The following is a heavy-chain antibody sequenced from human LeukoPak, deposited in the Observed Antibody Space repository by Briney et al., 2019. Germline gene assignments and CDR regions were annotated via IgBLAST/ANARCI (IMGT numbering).Heavy chain of an antibody. D-gene: IGHD4-17*01. Sequence: GASEKVSCKTSGFTFSTSAVQWVRQARGQRLEWIGWIIVGSGATNYAQSLQGRFTITRDMSTNTAYMELSSLGSEDSAVYYCAAELYGVYTDCCTFHLWGQGTLVTVSS. V-gene: IGHV1-58*01. CDR2: IIVGSGAT. CDR3: AAELYGVYTDCCTFHL. J-gene: IGHJ3*01. CDR1: GFTFSTSA.